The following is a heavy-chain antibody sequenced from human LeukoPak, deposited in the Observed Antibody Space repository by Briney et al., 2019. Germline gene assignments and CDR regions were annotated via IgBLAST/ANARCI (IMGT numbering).Heavy chain of an antibody. V-gene: IGHV4-30-4*08. Sequence: SETLSLTCTVSGGSISSGDYYWSWIRQPPGKGLEWIGYIYYSGSTYYNPSLKSRVTISVDTSKNQFSLKLSSVTAADTAVYYCARRSGSYPRGEFDYWGQGTLVTVSS. D-gene: IGHD1-26*01. CDR2: IYYSGST. J-gene: IGHJ4*02. CDR3: ARRSGSYPRGEFDY. CDR1: GGSISSGDYY.